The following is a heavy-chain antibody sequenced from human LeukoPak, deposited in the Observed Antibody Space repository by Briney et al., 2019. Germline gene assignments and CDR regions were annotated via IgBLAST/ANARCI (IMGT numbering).Heavy chain of an antibody. CDR1: GFIFNSAW. CDR3: ARDYTGYFP. D-gene: IGHD3-9*01. CDR2: IKTDGSEK. Sequence: GGSLRLSCAASGFIFNSAWMNWVRQAPGKGLEWVANIKTDGSEKYYADSVKGRFTISGDNAKNSLYLQMNSLRAEDTAVHYCARDYTGYFPWGQGTLVIVSS. V-gene: IGHV3-7*03. J-gene: IGHJ5*02.